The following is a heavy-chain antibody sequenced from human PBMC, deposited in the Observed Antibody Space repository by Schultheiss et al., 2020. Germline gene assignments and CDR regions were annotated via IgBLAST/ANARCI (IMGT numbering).Heavy chain of an antibody. V-gene: IGHV3-30*18. CDR3: AKDMDGAGDSYYGMDV. CDR1: GFTFSSYG. D-gene: IGHD6-19*01. CDR2: ISNDGSNK. Sequence: GGSLRLSCAASGFTFSSYGMHWVRQAPGKGLEWVAVISNDGSNKYYADSVKGRFTISRDNSKNTLYLQMNSLRAEDTAVYYCAKDMDGAGDSYYGMDVWGQGTTVTVSS. J-gene: IGHJ6*02.